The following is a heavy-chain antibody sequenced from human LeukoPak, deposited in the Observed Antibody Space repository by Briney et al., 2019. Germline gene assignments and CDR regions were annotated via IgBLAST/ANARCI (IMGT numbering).Heavy chain of an antibody. CDR3: ARHSRRGPGSLNWFDP. CDR1: GFTFSTYA. J-gene: IGHJ5*02. V-gene: IGHV4-39*01. Sequence: PGGSLRLSCAASGFTFSTYAMNWVRQAPGKGLEWIGSIYYSGNTYYTPSLKSRVTISVDTSRNQFYLNLRFVTAADTAVYYCARHSRRGPGSLNWFDPWGQGTLVTVSS. D-gene: IGHD1-14*01. CDR2: IYYSGNT.